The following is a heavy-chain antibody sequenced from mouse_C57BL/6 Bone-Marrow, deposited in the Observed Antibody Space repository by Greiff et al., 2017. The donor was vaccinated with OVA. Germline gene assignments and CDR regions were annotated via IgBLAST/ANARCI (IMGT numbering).Heavy chain of an antibody. J-gene: IGHJ2*01. CDR1: GYTFTSYW. D-gene: IGHD3-2*02. CDR3: AREPAQVFDY. Sequence: QVQLQQPGAELVRPGSSVKLSCTASGYTFTSYWMDWVKQRPGQGLEWIGNIYPSDSETHYNQKFKDKATLTVDKSSSTAYMKLNSLTSEDTAVYYCAREPAQVFDYWGQGTTLTVSS. CDR2: IYPSDSET. V-gene: IGHV1-61*01.